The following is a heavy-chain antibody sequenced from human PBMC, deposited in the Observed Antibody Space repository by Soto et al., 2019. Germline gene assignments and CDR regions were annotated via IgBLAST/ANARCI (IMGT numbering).Heavy chain of an antibody. D-gene: IGHD3-3*01. V-gene: IGHV1-2*02. CDR1: GYTFTGYC. Sequence: ASVKVSCKASGYTFTGYCMHWVRQAPGQGLEWMGWINPNSGGTNYAQKFQGRVTMTRDTSISTAYMELSRLRSDDTAVYYCARDVTIFGVARAFDIWGQGTMVTVSS. CDR2: INPNSGGT. J-gene: IGHJ3*02. CDR3: ARDVTIFGVARAFDI.